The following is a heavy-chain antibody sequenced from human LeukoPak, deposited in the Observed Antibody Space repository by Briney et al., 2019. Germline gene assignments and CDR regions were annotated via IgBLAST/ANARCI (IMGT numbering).Heavy chain of an antibody. D-gene: IGHD1-26*01. J-gene: IGHJ4*02. CDR2: IYYSGST. Sequence: PSETLSLTCTVSSGSISSSSYYWGWIRQPPGKGLEWIGSIYYSGSTYYNPSLKSRVTISVDTSKNQFSLKLSSVTAADTAVYYCARTSGSYRHFGYWGQGTLVTVSS. V-gene: IGHV4-39*01. CDR1: SGSISSSSYY. CDR3: ARTSGSYRHFGY.